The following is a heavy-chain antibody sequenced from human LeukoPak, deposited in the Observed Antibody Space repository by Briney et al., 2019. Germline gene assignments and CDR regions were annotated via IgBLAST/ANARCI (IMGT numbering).Heavy chain of an antibody. CDR1: GFSVSNYE. CDR2: VSISGTNK. V-gene: IGHV3-48*03. J-gene: IGHJ4*02. Sequence: GGSLRLSCAASGFSVSNYEMNWVRQAPGKGPEWVSYVSISGTNKFYADSVKGRFTISRDNPKNSLYLQMNSLRAEDTAVYYCARDYYWGQGTLVTVSS. CDR3: ARDYY.